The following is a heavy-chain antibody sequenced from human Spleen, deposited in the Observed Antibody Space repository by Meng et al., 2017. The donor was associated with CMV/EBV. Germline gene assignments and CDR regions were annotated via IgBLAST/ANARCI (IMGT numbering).Heavy chain of an antibody. J-gene: IGHJ4*02. CDR1: GFIFSDHY. CDR3: VRGYNSFDS. D-gene: IGHD1-1*01. CDR2: SRNKANRYTT. Sequence: SLKISCAASGFIFSDHYMDWVRQAPGKGHEWVGRSRNKANRYTTEYAASVKGRFTISRDETKNSLYQQMNSLKTEDTAVFYCVRGYNSFDSWGQGTLVTVSS. V-gene: IGHV3-72*01.